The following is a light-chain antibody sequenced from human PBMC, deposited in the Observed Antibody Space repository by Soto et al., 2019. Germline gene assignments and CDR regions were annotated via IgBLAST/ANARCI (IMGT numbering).Light chain of an antibody. V-gene: IGLV2-14*01. J-gene: IGLJ1*01. CDR2: EVN. CDR1: SRDVGGYNY. Sequence: QSALTQPASVSASPGQSITLSCTGTSRDVGGYNYFPWYQQHPATPPKLIIYEVNNRPSGVSHRVSFSKSGTTAARPISGLQPEDEADYYCTSYTSRNTYFFGSGTKLTVL. CDR3: TSYTSRNTYF.